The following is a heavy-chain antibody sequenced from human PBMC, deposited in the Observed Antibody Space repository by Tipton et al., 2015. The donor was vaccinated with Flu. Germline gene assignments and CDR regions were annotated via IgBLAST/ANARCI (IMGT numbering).Heavy chain of an antibody. D-gene: IGHD2-15*01. Sequence: LRLSCTVSGGSISSSSYYWGWIRQPPGKGLEWIGSIYYSGSTYYNPSLKSRVTISVDTSKNQFSPKLSSVTAADTAVYYCATKEVSYCSGGSCYSYYFDYWGQGTLVTVSS. CDR2: IYYSGST. CDR1: GGSISSSSYY. CDR3: ATKEVSYCSGGSCYSYYFDY. V-gene: IGHV4-39*01. J-gene: IGHJ4*02.